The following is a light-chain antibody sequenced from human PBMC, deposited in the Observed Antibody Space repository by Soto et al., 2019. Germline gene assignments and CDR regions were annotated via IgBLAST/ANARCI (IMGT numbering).Light chain of an antibody. CDR3: QQYNKWPPIT. CDR1: QSVSSN. J-gene: IGKJ5*01. Sequence: EILMTQSPATLSVSPGVRATLSCRASQSVSSNLAWYQQKPGQAPRLLIYGASARATGVSVTFSGSGSGTEFTLTISSLQSVDFAVYYCQQYNKWPPITFGQGTRLEIK. V-gene: IGKV3-15*01. CDR2: GAS.